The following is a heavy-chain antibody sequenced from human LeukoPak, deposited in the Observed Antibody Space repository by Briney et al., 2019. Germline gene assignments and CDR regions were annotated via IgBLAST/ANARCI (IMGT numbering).Heavy chain of an antibody. CDR2: ISSSSSDI. J-gene: IGHJ6*02. CDR3: ARFGELFTDDFYYGMDV. CDR1: GFTFSTYS. D-gene: IGHD3-10*01. Sequence: GGSLRLSCAASGFTFSTYSMNWVRQAPGEGLEWVSSISSSSSDIYYADSMKGRFTISRDNAKSSLYLQMNSLRAEDTAVYYCARFGELFTDDFYYGMDVWGQGTTVTVSS. V-gene: IGHV3-21*01.